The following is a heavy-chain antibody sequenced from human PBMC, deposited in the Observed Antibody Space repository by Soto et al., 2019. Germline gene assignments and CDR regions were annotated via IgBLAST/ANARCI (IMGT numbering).Heavy chain of an antibody. D-gene: IGHD3-10*01. CDR3: ARDLGFGANQENYYYYGMDV. J-gene: IGHJ6*02. Sequence: PGGSLRLSCAASGFTFSSYSMNWVRQAPGKGLEWVSSISSSSSYIYYADSVKGRFTISRDNAKNSLYLQMNSLRAEDTAVYYCARDLGFGANQENYYYYGMDVWGQGTTVTVSS. CDR1: GFTFSSYS. V-gene: IGHV3-21*01. CDR2: ISSSSSYI.